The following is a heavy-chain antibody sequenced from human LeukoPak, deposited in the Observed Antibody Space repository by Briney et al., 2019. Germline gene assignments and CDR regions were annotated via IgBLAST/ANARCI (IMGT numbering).Heavy chain of an antibody. CDR2: VSGSGGYT. V-gene: IGHV3-23*01. CDR1: GFTFSSYA. Sequence: PGGSLRLSCAASGFTFSSYAMSWVRQAPGKGLEWVSSVSGSGGYTYYAGSVKGRFTISRDNSKNTLNLQMNSLRAEDTAVYYCAKDRPNYYDSSGHYYRRDGDYWGQGTLVTVSS. J-gene: IGHJ4*02. D-gene: IGHD3-22*01. CDR3: AKDRPNYYDSSGHYYRRDGDY.